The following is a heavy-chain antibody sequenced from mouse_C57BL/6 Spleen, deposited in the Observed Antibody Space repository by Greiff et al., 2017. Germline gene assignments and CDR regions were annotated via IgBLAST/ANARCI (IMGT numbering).Heavy chain of an antibody. J-gene: IGHJ2*01. CDR2: FYPGSGSI. V-gene: IGHV1-62-2*01. Sequence: VQLQQSGAELVKPGASVKLSCKASGYTFTEYTIHWVKQRSGQGLEWIGWFYPGSGSIKYNEKFKDKATLTADKSSSTVYMELSRLTSEDSAVHFCARHEEDYYGSSSYYFDYWGQGTTLTVSS. D-gene: IGHD1-1*01. CDR3: ARHEEDYYGSSSYYFDY. CDR1: GYTFTEYT.